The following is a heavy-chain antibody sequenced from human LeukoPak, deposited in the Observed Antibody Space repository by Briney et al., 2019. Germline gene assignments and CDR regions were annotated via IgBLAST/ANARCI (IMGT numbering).Heavy chain of an antibody. J-gene: IGHJ6*02. CDR3: ASRQWEIVVTTYGMDV. CDR2: ISGSGGST. V-gene: IGHV3-23*01. Sequence: GGSLRLSCAASGFTFSSYAMSWVRQAPGKGLEWVSAISGSGGSTYYADSVKGRFTISRDNAKNSLYLQMNSLRAEDTAVYYCASRQWEIVVTTYGMDVWGQGTTVTVSS. CDR1: GFTFSSYA. D-gene: IGHD3-22*01.